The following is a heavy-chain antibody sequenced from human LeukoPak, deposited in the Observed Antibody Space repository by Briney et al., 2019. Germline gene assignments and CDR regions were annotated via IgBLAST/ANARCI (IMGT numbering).Heavy chain of an antibody. V-gene: IGHV4-34*01. J-gene: IGHJ4*02. CDR1: GESFSNHY. Sequence: SETLSLSCVVTGESFSNHYWTWIRQSPGKGLEWIGEIEHRGNTNYNPSLKSRATISVDTSKNEFSLKLKSVTAADTAVFYCARGRGVAARRGFDFWGQGTLVTVSS. CDR3: ARGRGVAARRGFDF. CDR2: IEHRGNT. D-gene: IGHD6-6*01.